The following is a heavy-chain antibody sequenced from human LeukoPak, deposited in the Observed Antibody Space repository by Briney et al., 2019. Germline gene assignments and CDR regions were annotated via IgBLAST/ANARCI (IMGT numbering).Heavy chain of an antibody. D-gene: IGHD3-10*01. V-gene: IGHV3-66*01. CDR1: GFTFSSYA. J-gene: IGHJ4*02. CDR3: ARDLELLGGGTPLFGY. CDR2: TYSGGYT. Sequence: GGSLRLSCAASGFTFSSYAMSWVRQAPGKGLEWVSVTYSGGYTYYADSVKGRFTISRDNSKNSLYLQMNSLRAEDTAVYYCARDLELLGGGTPLFGYWGQGTLVTVSS.